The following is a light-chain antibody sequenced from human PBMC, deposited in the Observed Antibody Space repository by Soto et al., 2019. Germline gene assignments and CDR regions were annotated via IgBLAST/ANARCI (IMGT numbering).Light chain of an antibody. V-gene: IGLV2-14*01. CDR1: SSDVGVYNY. Sequence: QSVLTQPASVSGSPGQSITISCTGTSSDVGVYNYVSWYQQHPGKAPKLMIFEVTSRPSGVSNRFSGSKSGNTASLTISGLQAEDEADYYCSSYAGSSTYVFGTGTKVTVL. CDR2: EVT. J-gene: IGLJ1*01. CDR3: SSYAGSSTYV.